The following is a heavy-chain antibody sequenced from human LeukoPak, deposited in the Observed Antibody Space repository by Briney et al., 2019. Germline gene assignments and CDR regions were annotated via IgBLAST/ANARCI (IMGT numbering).Heavy chain of an antibody. D-gene: IGHD3-10*01. CDR1: GGSISSGSYY. CDR3: ARDYYGSGSYVFFDY. V-gene: IGHV4-61*02. Sequence: PSETLSLTCTVSGGSISSGSYYWSWIRQPAGKGLEWIGRIYTSGSTNYNPSLKSRVTILVDTSKNQFSLKLSSVTAADTAVYYCARDYYGSGSYVFFDYWGQGTLVTVSS. J-gene: IGHJ4*02. CDR2: IYTSGST.